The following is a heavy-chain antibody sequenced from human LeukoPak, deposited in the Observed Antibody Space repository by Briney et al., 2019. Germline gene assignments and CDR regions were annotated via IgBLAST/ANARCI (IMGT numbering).Heavy chain of an antibody. Sequence: GGSLRLCCAASGFTFSGSAIHWVRQASGRGLEWVGRIRSKADTAYAASVKGRFTISRDDSRNTAYLQMNSLQTEDTAVYYCARLRAARTESYFYYGMDVWGQGTTVTVSS. V-gene: IGHV3-73*01. D-gene: IGHD6-6*01. CDR1: GFTFSGSA. J-gene: IGHJ6*02. CDR2: IRSKADT. CDR3: ARLRAARTESYFYYGMDV.